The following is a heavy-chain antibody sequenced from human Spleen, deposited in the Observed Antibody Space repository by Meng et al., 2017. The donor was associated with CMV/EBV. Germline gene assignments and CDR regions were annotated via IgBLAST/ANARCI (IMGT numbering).Heavy chain of an antibody. CDR2: ISWNGGSK. Sequence: SLKISCAASGFPFDDYAMHWVRQTPGKGLEWVSGISWNGGSKGYADSVKGRFTISRDNSKNTLYLQMNSLRAEDTAVYYCARATGEWYYGMDVWGQGTTVTVSS. CDR1: GFPFDDYA. V-gene: IGHV3-9*01. CDR3: ARATGEWYYGMDV. J-gene: IGHJ6*02. D-gene: IGHD7-27*01.